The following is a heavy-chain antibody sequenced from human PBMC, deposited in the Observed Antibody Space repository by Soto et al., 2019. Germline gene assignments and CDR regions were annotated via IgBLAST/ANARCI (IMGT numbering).Heavy chain of an antibody. CDR1: GFSLSTSEVG. CDR2: IFWDDDK. D-gene: IGHD5-18*01. CDR3: AHARSRAMDFDD. Sequence: QITLKESGPTLVKPTQTLTLTCIFSGFSLSTSEVGVGWIRQPPGKALEWLALIFWDDDKRYSPSLKNRLTITMDTAKTHVVLTVTNMDLVETATYYCAHARSRAMDFDDWCQGTTVTVAS. V-gene: IGHV2-5*02. J-gene: IGHJ4*02.